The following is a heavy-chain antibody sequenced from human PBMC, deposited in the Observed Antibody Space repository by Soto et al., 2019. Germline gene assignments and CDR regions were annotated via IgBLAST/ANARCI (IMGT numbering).Heavy chain of an antibody. Sequence: QVQLQQWGAGLLKPSETLSLTCAVYGGSLSGYYWSWIRQPPGKGLEWIGEINHSGSPNYNPSLKSRVTISVDTSKNQFSLKLTSMTAADTAVYYCARGARAVSGLFVRPYNWFDPWGQGTLVTVSS. D-gene: IGHD6-19*01. CDR2: INHSGSP. J-gene: IGHJ5*02. CDR1: GGSLSGYY. CDR3: ARGARAVSGLFVRPYNWFDP. V-gene: IGHV4-34*01.